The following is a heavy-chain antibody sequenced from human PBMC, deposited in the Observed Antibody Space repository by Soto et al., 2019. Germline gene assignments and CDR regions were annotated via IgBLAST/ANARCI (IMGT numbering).Heavy chain of an antibody. CDR3: ARDRADYYESSAMDV. CDR1: GYTFTNYA. CDR2: INAGNGNT. J-gene: IGHJ6*02. D-gene: IGHD3-22*01. Sequence: GASVKVSCKASGYTFTNYAMHWVRQAPGQRLEWMGWINAGNGNTRYSQKFQGRVTITRDTSASTVYMELSSLRSEDTAVYYCARDRADYYESSAMDVWGQGTTVTVSS. V-gene: IGHV1-3*01.